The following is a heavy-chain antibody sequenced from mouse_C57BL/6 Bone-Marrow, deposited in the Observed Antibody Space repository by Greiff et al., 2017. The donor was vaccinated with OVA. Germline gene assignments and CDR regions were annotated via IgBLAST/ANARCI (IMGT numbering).Heavy chain of an antibody. Sequence: VQLVESGAELARPGASVKLSCKASGYTFTSYGISWVKQRTGQGLEWIGEIYPRSGNTYYNEKFKGKATLTADKSSSTAYMELRSLTSEDSAVYFCARSTYDGYYVAWFAYWGQGTLVTVSA. CDR1: GYTFTSYG. CDR2: IYPRSGNT. J-gene: IGHJ3*01. V-gene: IGHV1-81*01. D-gene: IGHD2-3*01. CDR3: ARSTYDGYYVAWFAY.